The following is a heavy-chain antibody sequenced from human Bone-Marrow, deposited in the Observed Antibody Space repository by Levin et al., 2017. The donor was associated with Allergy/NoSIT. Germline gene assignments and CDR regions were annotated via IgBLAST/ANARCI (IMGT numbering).Heavy chain of an antibody. Sequence: ASQTLSLTCTVSGYSITDGYYWGWIRQSPGKGLEWIGSIYHSGSSYHNPPLKTRVSISADTSKKQLSLTLTSVTAADMGVYYCANGCVRRDGYSHFDSWGQGILVTVSS. CDR3: ANGCVRRDGYSHFDS. CDR1: GYSITDGYY. D-gene: IGHD5-24*01. J-gene: IGHJ4*02. V-gene: IGHV4-38-2*02. CDR2: IYHSGSS.